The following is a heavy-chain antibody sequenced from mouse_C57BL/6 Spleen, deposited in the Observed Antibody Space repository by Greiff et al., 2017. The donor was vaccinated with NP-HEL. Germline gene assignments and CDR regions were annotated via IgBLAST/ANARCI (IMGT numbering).Heavy chain of an antibody. V-gene: IGHV14-2*01. CDR1: GFNIKDYY. CDR3: ASGDTPYAMDY. Sequence: DVQLQESGAELVKPGASVKLSCTASGFNIKDYYMHWVKQRTEQGLEWIGRIDPEDGENKYAPKFQGKATITADTSSNTAYLQLSSLTSEDTAVYYCASGDTPYAMDYWGQGTSVTVSS. CDR2: IDPEDGEN. D-gene: IGHD5-1-1*01. J-gene: IGHJ4*01.